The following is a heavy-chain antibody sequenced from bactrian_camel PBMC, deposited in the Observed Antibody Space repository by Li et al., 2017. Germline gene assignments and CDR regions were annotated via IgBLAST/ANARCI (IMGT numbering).Heavy chain of an antibody. Sequence: HVQLVESGGGLVQPGGSLRLSCAASGFTFSSYGMTWVRQAPGKGLEWVSGIYPDGANTYYSDSVKGRFTISRDNAKNTLYLGIDSLKSEDTALYYCTTGSQYGGGWSIGGFGYWGQGTQVTVS. D-gene: IGHD6*01. CDR2: IYPDGANT. J-gene: IGHJ6*01. CDR1: GFTFSSYG. V-gene: IGHV3S6*01. CDR3: TTGSQYGGGWSIGGFGY.